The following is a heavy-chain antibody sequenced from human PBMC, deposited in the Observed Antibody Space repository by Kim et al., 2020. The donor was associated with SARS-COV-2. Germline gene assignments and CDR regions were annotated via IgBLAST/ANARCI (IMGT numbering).Heavy chain of an antibody. D-gene: IGHD3-10*01. CDR2: GRTR. CDR3: ARSGWLDP. J-gene: IGHJ5*02. Sequence: GRTRMYAESVKGRSTISRDNAKNTLYLQMNSRRDEDTAVYYWARSGWLDPWGQGTLVTVSS. V-gene: IGHV3-74*03.